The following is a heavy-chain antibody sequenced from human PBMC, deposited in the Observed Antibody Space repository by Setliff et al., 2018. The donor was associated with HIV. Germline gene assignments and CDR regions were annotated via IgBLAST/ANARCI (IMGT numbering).Heavy chain of an antibody. Sequence: PGGSLRLSCAASGFSFSSYGMHWVRQAPGKGLEWVAVISYDGSNKYYADSVKGRFTISRDNSKNTLYLQMNSLRAEDTAVYYCAKDFLGYCSGSSCYPFDYWGQGTLVTVSS. V-gene: IGHV3-30*06. CDR1: GFSFSSYG. J-gene: IGHJ4*02. CDR3: AKDFLGYCSGSSCYPFDY. CDR2: ISYDGSNK. D-gene: IGHD2-15*01.